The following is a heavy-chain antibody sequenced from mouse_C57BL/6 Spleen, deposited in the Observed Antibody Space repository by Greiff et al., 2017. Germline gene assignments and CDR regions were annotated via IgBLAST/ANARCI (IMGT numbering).Heavy chain of an antibody. D-gene: IGHD2-5*01. CDR1: GYTFTSYW. CDR2: IDPSDSET. V-gene: IGHV1-52*01. CDR3: ARYYSNDWYFDV. Sequence: VQLQQPGAELVRPGSSVKLSCKASGYTFTSYWMPWVKQRPIQGLEWIGNIDPSDSETHYNQKFKDKATLTVDKSSSTAYMQLSSLTSEDSAVYYCARYYSNDWYFDVWGTGTTVTVSS. J-gene: IGHJ1*03.